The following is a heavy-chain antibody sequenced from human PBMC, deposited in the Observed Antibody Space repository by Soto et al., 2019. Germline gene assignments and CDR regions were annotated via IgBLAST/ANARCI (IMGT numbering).Heavy chain of an antibody. J-gene: IGHJ4*02. V-gene: IGHV1-46*01. CDR1: GDAFTAYY. CDR2: VNPSGGHT. D-gene: IGHD2-21*02. CDR3: ARGGHVVVVTAALDY. Sequence: ASVKVSCKASGDAFTAYYIHWVRQAPGQGLEWMGTVNPSGGHTTYAQHFLGRVTMTRDTSTSTLYMELTSLTSDDTAIYYCARGGHVVVVTAALDYWGQGTLVTVS.